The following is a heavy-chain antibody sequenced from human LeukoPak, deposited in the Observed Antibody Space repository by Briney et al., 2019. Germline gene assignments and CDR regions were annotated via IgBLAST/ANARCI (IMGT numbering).Heavy chain of an antibody. CDR1: GGSISTYY. V-gene: IGHV4-59*01. Sequence: SETLSLTCTISGGSISTYYWSWIRQPPGKRLERIGYISYSGKTNYNPSLQSRVTISLDTSKIQFSLNVTSVTAADTAVYYCARGTNWANWFDPWGQGTLVTVSS. CDR2: ISYSGKT. CDR3: ARGTNWANWFDP. J-gene: IGHJ5*02. D-gene: IGHD7-27*01.